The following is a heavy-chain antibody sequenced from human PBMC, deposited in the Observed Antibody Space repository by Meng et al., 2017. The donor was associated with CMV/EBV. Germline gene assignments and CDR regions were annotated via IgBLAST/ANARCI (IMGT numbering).Heavy chain of an antibody. Sequence: IPIKESGPTLVKPTQTLTLPCTFSGFALSTSGVGVGWIRQPPGKALEWLALIYWDDDKRYSPSLKSRLTITKDTSKNQVVLTMTNMDPVDTATYYCARIAAAGRFDYWGQGTLVTVSS. J-gene: IGHJ4*02. CDR3: ARIAAAGRFDY. CDR2: IYWDDDK. D-gene: IGHD6-13*01. CDR1: GFALSTSGVG. V-gene: IGHV2-5*02.